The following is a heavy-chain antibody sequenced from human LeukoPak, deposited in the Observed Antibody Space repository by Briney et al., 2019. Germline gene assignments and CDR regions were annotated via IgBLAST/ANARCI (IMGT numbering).Heavy chain of an antibody. D-gene: IGHD4-23*01. V-gene: IGHV3-53*05. CDR1: GFTVSSNY. CDR2: IYSGGST. Sequence: GGSLRLSCAASGFTVSSNYMSWVRQAPGKGLEWVSVIYSGGSTYYADSVKGRFTITRDNSKNTLYLQMNSLRLEDTAVYYCVKDRWVDYWGQGALVTVSS. J-gene: IGHJ4*02. CDR3: VKDRWVDY.